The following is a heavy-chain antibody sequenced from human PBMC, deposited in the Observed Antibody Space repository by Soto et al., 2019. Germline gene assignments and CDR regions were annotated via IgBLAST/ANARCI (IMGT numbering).Heavy chain of an antibody. V-gene: IGHV1-18*01. J-gene: IGHJ6*02. D-gene: IGHD6-19*01. Sequence: ASVKVSCKASGYTFTSYGISWVRQAPGQGLEWMGWISAYNGNTNYAQKLQGRVTMTTDTSTSTAYMELRSLRSDDTAVYYCARAASGWYETYYYYGMEVWGQGTTVTVPS. CDR1: GYTFTSYG. CDR2: ISAYNGNT. CDR3: ARAASGWYETYYYYGMEV.